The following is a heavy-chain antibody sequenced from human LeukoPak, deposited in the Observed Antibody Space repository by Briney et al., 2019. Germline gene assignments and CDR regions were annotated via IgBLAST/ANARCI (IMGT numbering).Heavy chain of an antibody. D-gene: IGHD4-17*01. J-gene: IGHJ4*02. V-gene: IGHV4-39*01. CDR2: IYYSGST. CDR3: ARQRNEYDYGDYQVIDY. CDR1: GGSISSSSYY. Sequence: SETLSLTCTVSGGSISSSSYYWGWIRQPPGKGLEWIGSIYYSGSTYYNPSLKSRVTISVDTSKNQFSLKLSSVTAADTAVYYCARQRNEYDYGDYQVIDYWGQGTLVTVSS.